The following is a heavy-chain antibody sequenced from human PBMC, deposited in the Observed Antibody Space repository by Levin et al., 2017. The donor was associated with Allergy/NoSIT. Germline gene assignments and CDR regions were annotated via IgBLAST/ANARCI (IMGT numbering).Heavy chain of an antibody. D-gene: IGHD3-10*01. J-gene: IGHJ4*02. Sequence: LSLTCAASGFTFSNYALHWVRQAPGKGLEWVALISYDGSNKYYADSVKGRFTISRDNLQMNSLRAEDTAVYYCARGQSGSYSPFDYWGQGTLVTVSS. CDR1: GFTFSNYA. CDR2: ISYDGSNK. V-gene: IGHV3-30-3*01. CDR3: ARGQSGSYSPFDY.